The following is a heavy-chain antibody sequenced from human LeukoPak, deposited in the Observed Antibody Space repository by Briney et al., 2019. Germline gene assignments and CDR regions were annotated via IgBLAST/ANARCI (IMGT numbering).Heavy chain of an antibody. CDR3: ARQRSRDGYNYDGFDI. D-gene: IGHD5-24*01. V-gene: IGHV5-51*01. CDR1: GYSFTTYW. J-gene: IGHJ3*02. Sequence: GESLQISCKDSGYSFTTYWIGWVRQMPGKGLEWMGIIYPGDSDTRYSPSFQGQVTISADKSTSTAYLQWSSLKASDTAMYYCARQRSRDGYNYDGFDIWGQGTMVTVSS. CDR2: IYPGDSDT.